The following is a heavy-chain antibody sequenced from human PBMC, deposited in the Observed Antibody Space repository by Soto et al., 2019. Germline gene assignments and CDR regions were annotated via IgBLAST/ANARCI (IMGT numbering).Heavy chain of an antibody. D-gene: IGHD6-19*01. CDR2: INPSGGST. V-gene: IGHV1-46*01. Sequence: ASVKVSCKASGYTITSYYVHCLLQAPEQGLEWMGIINPSGGSTSYAQKFQGRVTMTRDTSTSTVYMELSSLRSEDTAVYYCVQSTVAGSRLYAFDIWGQGTMVTVSS. CDR3: VQSTVAGSRLYAFDI. J-gene: IGHJ3*02. CDR1: GYTITSYY.